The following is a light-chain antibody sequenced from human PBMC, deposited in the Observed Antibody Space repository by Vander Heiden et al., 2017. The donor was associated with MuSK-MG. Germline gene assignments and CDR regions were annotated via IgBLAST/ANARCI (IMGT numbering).Light chain of an antibody. CDR3: SSYSSSTTGV. CDR2: DVN. J-gene: IGLJ3*02. V-gene: IGLV2-14*03. Sequence: QSALTQPASVSGSPGQSLTISCTGTSSDVGGFNYVSWYQQHPGKAPKLMIYDVNYRPSGVSNRFSGSKSGNTASLTISGLQAEDEADYYCSSYSSSTTGVFGGGTKLTVL. CDR1: SSDVGGFNY.